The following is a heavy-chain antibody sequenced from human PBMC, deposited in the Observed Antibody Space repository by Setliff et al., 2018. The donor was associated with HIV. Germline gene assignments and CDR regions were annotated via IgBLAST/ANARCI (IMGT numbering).Heavy chain of an antibody. CDR1: GGSISSYY. CDR3: ARGAELLWFGELHNIPYFDY. J-gene: IGHJ4*02. V-gene: IGHV4-59*01. Sequence: PSETLSLTCTVSGGSISSYYWSRIRQPPGKGLEWIGYIYYSGSTNYNPSLKSRVTISVDTSKNQFSLKLSSVTAADTAVYYCARGAELLWFGELHNIPYFDYWGQGTLVTVSS. D-gene: IGHD3-10*01. CDR2: IYYSGST.